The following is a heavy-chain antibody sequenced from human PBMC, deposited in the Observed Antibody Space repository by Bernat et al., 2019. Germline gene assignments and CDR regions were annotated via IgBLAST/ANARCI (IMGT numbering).Heavy chain of an antibody. D-gene: IGHD3-22*01. CDR3: ARGLGAPYYYDSSGYYYPFGY. Sequence: QVQLVQSGAEVKKPGASVKVSCKASGYTFTGYYMHCVRQAPGQGLEWMGWINPNSGGTNYAQKFQGWVTMTRDTYISTAYMELSRLRSDDTAVYYCARGLGAPYYYDSSGYYYPFGYWGQGTLVTVSS. CDR2: INPNSGGT. J-gene: IGHJ4*02. V-gene: IGHV1-2*04. CDR1: GYTFTGYY.